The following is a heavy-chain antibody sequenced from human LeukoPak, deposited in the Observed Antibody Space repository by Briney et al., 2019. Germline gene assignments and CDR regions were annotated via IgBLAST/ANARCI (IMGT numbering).Heavy chain of an antibody. CDR3: VRGDRRDF. CDR2: ISSSSSSK. Sequence: GGSLRLSCAASRFTFNTDTMNWGRQAPGKGLEWLSSISSSSSSKYYADSVRGRFIISRDSAKKSLYLQMNSLRAEDTAVYYCVRGDRRDFWGQGTLVTVSS. V-gene: IGHV3-21*01. D-gene: IGHD2-21*02. J-gene: IGHJ4*02. CDR1: RFTFNTDT.